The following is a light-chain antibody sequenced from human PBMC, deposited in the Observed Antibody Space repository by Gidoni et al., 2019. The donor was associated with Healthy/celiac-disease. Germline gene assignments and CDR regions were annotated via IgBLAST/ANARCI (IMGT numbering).Light chain of an antibody. V-gene: IGKV3-20*01. CDR2: GAS. Sequence: EMVLMQSPGTLSLSPGERATLSCGASQSVSSSYLAWYQQKPGQAPRLLIYGASSGATGIPDRFSGSGSATDFTLTISRLDPEDCAVYYCQQYGSSHTFGQGTKLEIK. CDR1: QSVSSSY. CDR3: QQYGSSHT. J-gene: IGKJ2*01.